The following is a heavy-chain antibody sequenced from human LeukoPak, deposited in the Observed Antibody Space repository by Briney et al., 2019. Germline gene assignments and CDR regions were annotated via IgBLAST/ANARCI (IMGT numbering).Heavy chain of an antibody. D-gene: IGHD6-13*01. CDR3: ARDEYSSSWYYAFDI. J-gene: IGHJ3*02. Sequence: ASVKVSCKASGYTFTGYYMHWVRQAPGQGLEWMGWINPNSGGTNYAQKFQGRVTMTRDTSISTAYMELSRLRSDDTAVYYCARDEYSSSWYYAFDIWGQGTMVTVSS. CDR2: INPNSGGT. CDR1: GYTFTGYY. V-gene: IGHV1-2*02.